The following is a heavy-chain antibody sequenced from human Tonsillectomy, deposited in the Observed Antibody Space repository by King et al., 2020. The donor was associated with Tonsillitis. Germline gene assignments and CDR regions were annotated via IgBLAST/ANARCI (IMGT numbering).Heavy chain of an antibody. D-gene: IGHD3-22*01. CDR1: GYTLTELS. Sequence: DQLVQSGAEVKKPGASVKVSCKVSGYTLTELSMHWVRQAPGKGLEWMGGFDPEDGETIYAQKFQGRLTMTEDTSTDTAYMELSSLRSEDTAVYYCATDLGGYYDSSGYSDYWGQGTLVTVSS. CDR3: ATDLGGYYDSSGYSDY. J-gene: IGHJ4*02. CDR2: FDPEDGET. V-gene: IGHV1-24*01.